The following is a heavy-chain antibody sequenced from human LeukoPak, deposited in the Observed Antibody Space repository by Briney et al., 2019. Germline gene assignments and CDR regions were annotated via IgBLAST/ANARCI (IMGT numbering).Heavy chain of an antibody. J-gene: IGHJ4*02. V-gene: IGHV3-21*01. D-gene: IGHD3-10*01. Sequence: GGSLRLSCAASGFTFSSYCMNWVSQAPGKGLEWVSSISSSSSYIYYADLVKGRFTISRDNAKNSLYLQMNSLRAEDTAVYYCARDLVPPYYGSGSYSDYWGQGTLVTVSS. CDR3: ARDLVPPYYGSGSYSDY. CDR1: GFTFSSYC. CDR2: ISSSSSYI.